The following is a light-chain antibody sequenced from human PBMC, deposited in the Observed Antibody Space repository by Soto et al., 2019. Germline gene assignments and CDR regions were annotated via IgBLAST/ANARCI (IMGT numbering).Light chain of an antibody. Sequence: EIVLTQSPATLSLSPGERATLSCRASQSVSSYLAWYQQKPGQAPRLLIYDASNRATGIPARFSGSGSGTAFTLTISSLEPEEFAVYYCQQRSNWPPWTFGQGTKVEIK. V-gene: IGKV3-11*01. CDR3: QQRSNWPPWT. J-gene: IGKJ1*01. CDR2: DAS. CDR1: QSVSSY.